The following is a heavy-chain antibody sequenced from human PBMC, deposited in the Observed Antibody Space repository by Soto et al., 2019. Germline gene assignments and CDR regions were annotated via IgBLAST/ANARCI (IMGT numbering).Heavy chain of an antibody. CDR3: STYHWGSYRHKRNNWFDP. D-gene: IGHD3-16*02. V-gene: IGHV3-23*01. CDR2: ISGSGGST. J-gene: IGHJ5*02. Sequence: PRGSLRLSGAASGFKFSSYAMSWVRQAPGKGLEWVSAISGSGGSTYYADSVKGRFTISRDNSKNTLYLQMNSLRAEDTAVYYCSTYHWGSYRHKRNNWFDPWGQGTLVTVSS. CDR1: GFKFSSYA.